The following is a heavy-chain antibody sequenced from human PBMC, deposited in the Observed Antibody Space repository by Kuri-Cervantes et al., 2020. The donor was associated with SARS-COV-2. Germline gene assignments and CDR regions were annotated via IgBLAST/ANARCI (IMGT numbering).Heavy chain of an antibody. J-gene: IGHJ4*02. CDR1: GDSINDYF. D-gene: IGHD3-3*01. V-gene: IGHV4-59*01. Sequence: GSLRLSCIVSGDSINDYFWNWIRQTPGKGLEWIGYVYKTGSTSYAPSLKSRVTMSVDTSKNQFSLHLTAVTAADTAVYYCAKGAFWSTYVSDALYYFDYWGQGALVTVSS. CDR2: VYKTGST. CDR3: AKGAFWSTYVSDALYYFDY.